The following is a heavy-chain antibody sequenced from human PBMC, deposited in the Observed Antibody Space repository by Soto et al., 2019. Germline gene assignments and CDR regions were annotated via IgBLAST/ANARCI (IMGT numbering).Heavy chain of an antibody. V-gene: IGHV1-46*01. Sequence: QVQLVQSGAEVKNPGASVKVSCKASGYTFTNYYIHWVRQAPGQGLEWMAIINPNGGSTNYAQKFQGRVTLARDTFTSTVYMELSSLRSEDTAIHYCARGLAAGDYWGQGTLVTVSS. CDR1: GYTFTNYY. CDR3: ARGLAAGDY. J-gene: IGHJ4*02. D-gene: IGHD6-13*01. CDR2: INPNGGST.